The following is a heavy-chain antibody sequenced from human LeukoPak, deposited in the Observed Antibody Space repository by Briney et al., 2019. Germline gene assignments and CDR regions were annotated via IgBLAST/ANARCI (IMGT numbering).Heavy chain of an antibody. J-gene: IGHJ3*02. Sequence: SQTLSLTCTVSGGSISSGGYYWSWIRQHPGKGLEWIGYIYYSGSTYYNPSLKSRVTISVDTPKNQFSLKLSSVTAADTAVFYCAREAAPHYYDSSGYYYGDAFDIWGQGTMVTVSS. D-gene: IGHD3-22*01. CDR1: GGSISSGGYY. CDR3: AREAAPHYYDSSGYYYGDAFDI. CDR2: IYYSGST. V-gene: IGHV4-31*03.